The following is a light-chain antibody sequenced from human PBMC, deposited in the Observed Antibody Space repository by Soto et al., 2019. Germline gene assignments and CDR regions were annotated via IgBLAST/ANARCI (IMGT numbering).Light chain of an antibody. Sequence: ETVLTQSPGSLFLSPGETATLSCRASQSVSSTYLAWYQQKPGQAPRVLTYGASSRATGIPDRFSGSGSGTDFTLTISRLEPEDFAVYYCHQCGNSWWTFGQGTRVEI. V-gene: IGKV3-20*01. CDR3: HQCGNSWWT. CDR1: QSVSSTY. CDR2: GAS. J-gene: IGKJ1*01.